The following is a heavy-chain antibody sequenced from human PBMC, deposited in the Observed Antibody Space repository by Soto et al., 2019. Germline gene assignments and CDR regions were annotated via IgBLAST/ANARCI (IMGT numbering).Heavy chain of an antibody. V-gene: IGHV4-34*01. J-gene: IGHJ4*02. CDR3: ARGKLSDYVWGSYRYHFDY. CDR2: INHSGST. CDR1: GGSCSGYY. Sequence: KPSETLSLTCAVYGGSCSGYYWSWIRQPPGKGLEWIGEINHSGSTNYNQSLKSRVTISVDTYKNQFSLKPSSVTAADTAVYYCARGKLSDYVWGSYRYHFDYWGQGTVVTVSS. D-gene: IGHD3-16*02.